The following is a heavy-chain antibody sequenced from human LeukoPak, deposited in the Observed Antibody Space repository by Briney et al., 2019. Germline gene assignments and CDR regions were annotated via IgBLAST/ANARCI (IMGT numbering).Heavy chain of an antibody. CDR1: GGSISSYY. CDR3: ARVRNDILTGYRFDY. J-gene: IGHJ4*02. Sequence: SETLSLTCTVSGGSISSYYWSWFRQPPGKGLEWIGYIFYSGSTNYNPSLKSRVTISVDKSKNQFSLKLSSVTAADTAVYYCARVRNDILTGYRFDYWGQGTLVTVSS. D-gene: IGHD3-9*01. V-gene: IGHV4-59*12. CDR2: IFYSGST.